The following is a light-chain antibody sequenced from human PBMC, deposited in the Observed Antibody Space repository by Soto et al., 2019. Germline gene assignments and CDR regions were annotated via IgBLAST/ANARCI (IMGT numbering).Light chain of an antibody. Sequence: QSVLTRPPSASGTPGQRVTISCSGSSSNIGSNTVNWYQQLPGTAPKLLIYSNNQRPSGVPDRFSGSKSGTSASLAISGLQSEDEADYYCAAWDDSLNACYVFGTGTKLTV. CDR2: SNN. CDR1: SSNIGSNT. V-gene: IGLV1-44*01. J-gene: IGLJ1*01. CDR3: AAWDDSLNACYV.